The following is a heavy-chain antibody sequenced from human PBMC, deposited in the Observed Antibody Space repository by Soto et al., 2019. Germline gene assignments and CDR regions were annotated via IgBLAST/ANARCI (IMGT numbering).Heavy chain of an antibody. V-gene: IGHV3-30*03. CDR2: ISYDGSNK. CDR3: AIRDGYNYWYFDL. Sequence: GGSLRLSCAASGFTFSSYGMHWVRQAPGKGLVWVAFISYDGSNKYYADSVKGRFTISRDNSKNTLYLQMNSLRAEDTAVYYCAIRDGYNYWYFDLWGRGTLVTVSS. D-gene: IGHD5-12*01. J-gene: IGHJ2*01. CDR1: GFTFSSYG.